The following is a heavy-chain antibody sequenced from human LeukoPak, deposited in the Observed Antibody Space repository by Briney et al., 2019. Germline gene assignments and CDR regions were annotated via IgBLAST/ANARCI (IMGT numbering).Heavy chain of an antibody. Sequence: ASVKVSCKTSGYTFTNYDINWVRQATGQGLEWLGWMSPNNGNTGYAQKFQGRVTMTRDTSINTAYMELRSLRSDDTAVYYCARVVVVVAAKHYYYYYGMDVWGQGTTVTVSS. J-gene: IGHJ6*02. CDR3: ARVVVVVAAKHYYYYYGMDV. CDR1: GYTFTNYD. D-gene: IGHD2-15*01. V-gene: IGHV1-8*01. CDR2: MSPNNGNT.